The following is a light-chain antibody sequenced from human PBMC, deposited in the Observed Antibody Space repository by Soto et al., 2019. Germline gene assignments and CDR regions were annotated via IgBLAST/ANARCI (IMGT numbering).Light chain of an antibody. CDR3: QQRSNWPPIT. CDR1: QSVSSY. Sequence: EIVWTQSPATLSLSPGERATLSCRASQSVSSYLAWYQQKPGQAPRLLIYDASNRATGIPARFSGSGSGTDFTLTISSLEHEDCAVYYCQQRSNWPPITFGQGTRLEIK. J-gene: IGKJ5*01. CDR2: DAS. V-gene: IGKV3-11*01.